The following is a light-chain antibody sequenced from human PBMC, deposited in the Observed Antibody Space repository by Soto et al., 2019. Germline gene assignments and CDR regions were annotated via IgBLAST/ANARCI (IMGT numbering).Light chain of an antibody. Sequence: DIQLTQSPSFLSASVGDRVTITCRASQGISSYLAWYQQKPGKAPKLLIYAASTLQSGVPSRFSGSGSGTEFTLTISSLQPEDFATYYCQQLNSYPCPFGPGTKVDIK. V-gene: IGKV1-9*01. CDR1: QGISSY. CDR3: QQLNSYPCP. J-gene: IGKJ3*01. CDR2: AAS.